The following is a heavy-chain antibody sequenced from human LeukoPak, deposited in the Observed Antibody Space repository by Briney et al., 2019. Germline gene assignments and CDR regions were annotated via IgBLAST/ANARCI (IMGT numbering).Heavy chain of an antibody. CDR1: GFTFSSYA. CDR3: AKWYYYDSSGYSLYYLDY. Sequence: PGGPLSLSCAASGFTFSSYAMSWVRRAPGKGLRCVSAISGSGGSTYYADSVKGRFTVSRDNSKNTLYLQMNSLRAEDTAVYYCAKWYYYDSSGYSLYYLDYWGQGTLVTVS. J-gene: IGHJ4*02. CDR2: ISGSGGST. V-gene: IGHV3-23*01. D-gene: IGHD3-22*01.